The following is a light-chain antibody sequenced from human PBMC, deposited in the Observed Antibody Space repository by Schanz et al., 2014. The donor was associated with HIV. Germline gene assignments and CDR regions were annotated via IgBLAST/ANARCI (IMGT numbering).Light chain of an antibody. V-gene: IGKV3-20*01. J-gene: IGKJ1*01. CDR3: QQYGSPPRT. CDR1: QTVSSSS. CDR2: ATS. Sequence: EIVLTQSPDTLSLSPGERATLSCRASQTVSSSSLAWYQQKPGQSPRLVIYATSTRAAGIPDRFSGTGSGTDFTLTISSLEPEDFAVFYCQQYGSPPRTFGQGTKVEI.